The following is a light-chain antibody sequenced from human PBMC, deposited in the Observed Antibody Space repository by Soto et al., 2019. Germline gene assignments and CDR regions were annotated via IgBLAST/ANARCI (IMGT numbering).Light chain of an antibody. J-gene: IGLJ2*01. CDR3: NSYAGSNNLV. CDR1: TSDVGAYNH. CDR2: EVT. Sequence: QSVLTQPPSASGSPGQSVTISCTGTTSDVGAYNHVSWYQQHPGRAPKLLIYEVTKRPSGVPDRFSGSKSGNTASLTVSGLQAEDEADYYCNSYAGSNNLVFGGGTKVTVL. V-gene: IGLV2-8*01.